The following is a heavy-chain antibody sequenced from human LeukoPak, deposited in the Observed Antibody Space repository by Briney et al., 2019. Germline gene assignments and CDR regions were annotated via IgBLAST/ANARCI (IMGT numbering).Heavy chain of an antibody. J-gene: IGHJ4*02. CDR2: ISYNGSK. D-gene: IGHD4-17*01. CDR3: AKALGDPTDY. CDR1: GFTFSTYW. Sequence: GGSLRLSCAASGFTFSTYWMSWVRQAPGKGLEWVAVISYNGSKYYADSVKGRFTISRDNSNNTLYLQMNSLRAEDTAVYYCAKALGDPTDYWGQGTLVTVSS. V-gene: IGHV3-30*18.